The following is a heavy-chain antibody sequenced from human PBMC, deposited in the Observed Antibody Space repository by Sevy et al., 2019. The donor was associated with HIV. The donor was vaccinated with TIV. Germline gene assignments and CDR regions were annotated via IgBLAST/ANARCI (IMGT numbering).Heavy chain of an antibody. D-gene: IGHD3-9*01. CDR2: ISYDGSKK. CDR1: GFTFSSYG. J-gene: IGHJ3*02. CDR3: AKENYDVLTGSTNYALDM. Sequence: GGSLRLSCAASGFTFSSYGMHWVRQAPGKGLDWVAFISYDGSKKYYVESVKGRFTVSRDKSKNTLYLQMNSLRIEDTAVYFCAKENYDVLTGSTNYALDMWCQGTMVTVSS. V-gene: IGHV3-30*18.